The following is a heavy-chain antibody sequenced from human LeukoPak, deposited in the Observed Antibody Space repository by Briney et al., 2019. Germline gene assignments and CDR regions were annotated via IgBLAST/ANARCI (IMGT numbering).Heavy chain of an antibody. CDR3: AKGRQAVAVIEFDY. CDR2: ISYDGSNK. V-gene: IGHV3-30*18. CDR1: GFTFSSHG. D-gene: IGHD6-19*01. Sequence: PGGSLRLSCAASGFTFSSHGMHWVRQAPGKGLEWVAVISYDGSNKYCADSVKGRFTISRDNSKNTLYLQMNSLRAEDTAVYYCAKGRQAVAVIEFDYWGQGALVTVSS. J-gene: IGHJ4*02.